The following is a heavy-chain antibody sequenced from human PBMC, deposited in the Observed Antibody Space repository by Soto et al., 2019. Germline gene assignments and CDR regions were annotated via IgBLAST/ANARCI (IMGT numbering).Heavy chain of an antibody. J-gene: IGHJ5*02. CDR3: AGHIVLVPAATSSTRFDP. CDR1: GGTGGGNY. Sequence: GGLLRLWWAAAGGTGGGNYMSWVRQAPGKGLEWVSVMYSGGSTYYADSVKGRFTISRDNSKNTLYLQMNSLRAEDTAVYYCAGHIVLVPAATSSTRFDPWGQGTLVTVSS. D-gene: IGHD2-2*01. V-gene: IGHV3-66*04. CDR2: MYSGGST.